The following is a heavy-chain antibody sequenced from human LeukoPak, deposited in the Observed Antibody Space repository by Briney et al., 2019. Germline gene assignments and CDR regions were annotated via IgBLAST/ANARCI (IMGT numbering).Heavy chain of an antibody. CDR2: IYYSGST. Sequence: PSETLSLTCTVSRGSISSSSYYWGWIRQPPGKGLEWIGSIYYSGSTYYNPSLKSRVTISVDTSKNQFSLKLSSVTAADTAVYYCARDGGYGGVYWYFDLWGRGTLVTVSS. V-gene: IGHV4-39*02. J-gene: IGHJ2*01. CDR1: RGSISSSSYY. D-gene: IGHD4-23*01. CDR3: ARDGGYGGVYWYFDL.